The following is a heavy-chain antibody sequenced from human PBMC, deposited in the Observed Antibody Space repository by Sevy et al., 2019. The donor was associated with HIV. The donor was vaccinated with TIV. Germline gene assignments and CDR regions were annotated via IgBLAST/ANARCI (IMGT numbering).Heavy chain of an antibody. CDR2: IKQDMSEK. CDR3: ARAQQVTMLVLIGGLYFDF. V-gene: IGHV3-7*01. J-gene: IGHJ4*02. Sequence: GGSLRLSCAASGFTFSSYWMTWVRQAPGKGLEWVANIKQDMSEKYYADSVKGRFTISRDNARNSLYLQMESLGAEDTAVYYCARAQQVTMLVLIGGLYFDFWGQGTLVTVSS. D-gene: IGHD3-22*01. CDR1: GFTFSSYW.